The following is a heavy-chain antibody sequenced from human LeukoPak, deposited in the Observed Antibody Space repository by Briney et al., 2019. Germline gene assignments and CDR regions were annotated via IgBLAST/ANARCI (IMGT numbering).Heavy chain of an antibody. CDR1: GFTFNSYS. J-gene: IGHJ4*02. D-gene: IGHD3-22*01. Sequence: GGSLRLSCAASGFTFNSYSMYWVRQAPGKGLEWVSSISSSSSHMFYADSVKGRFSISRDNANNALYLQMNSLRAEDTAVYYCARVASITMICDFWGQGTLVTVSS. CDR3: ARVASITMICDF. CDR2: ISSSSSHM. V-gene: IGHV3-21*01.